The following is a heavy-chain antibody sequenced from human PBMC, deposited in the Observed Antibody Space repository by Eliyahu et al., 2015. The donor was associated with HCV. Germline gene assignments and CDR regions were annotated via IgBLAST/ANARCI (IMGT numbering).Heavy chain of an antibody. V-gene: IGHV3-33*01. CDR1: GFXFSXYG. Sequence: QVQLVXSGGGVVQPGRSLRLSCAASGFXFSXYGMXGGRRGPGKGLEWVAVIWYDGSNKYYADSVKGRFTISRDNSKNTLYLQMNSLRAEDTAVYYCARVPQIAVAGTLGAFDIWGQGTMVTVSS. CDR3: ARVPQIAVAGTLGAFDI. J-gene: IGHJ3*02. CDR2: IWYDGSNK. D-gene: IGHD6-19*01.